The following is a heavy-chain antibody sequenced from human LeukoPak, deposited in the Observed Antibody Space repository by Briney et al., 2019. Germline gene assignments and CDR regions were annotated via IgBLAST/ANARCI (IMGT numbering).Heavy chain of an antibody. V-gene: IGHV3-11*04. CDR1: GFTFSDYY. Sequence: GGSLRLSCAASGFTFSDYYMSWIRQAPGKGLEWVSYISSSGSTIYYADSVKGRFTISRDNAKNSLYLQMNSLRAEDTAVYYCARWRKSDYYYYMDVWGKGTTVTVSS. CDR3: ARWRKSDYYYYMDV. D-gene: IGHD1-14*01. CDR2: ISSSGSTI. J-gene: IGHJ6*03.